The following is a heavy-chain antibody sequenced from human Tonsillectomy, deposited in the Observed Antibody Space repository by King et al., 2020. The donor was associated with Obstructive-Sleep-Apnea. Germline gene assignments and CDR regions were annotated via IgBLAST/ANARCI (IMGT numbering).Heavy chain of an antibody. CDR3: ARGRIAAPGDWLDP. V-gene: IGHV6-1*01. J-gene: IGHJ5*02. Sequence: VQLQQSGPGLVKPSQTLSLTCAISGDSVSSNSAVWNWIRQSPSRGLEWLGRTYYRSKWYNDYALSVQSRVTINPDTSKNQLSLQLNSVTPEDTAVYSCARGRIAAPGDWLDPWGQGTLVTVSS. D-gene: IGHD6-6*01. CDR1: GDSVSSNSAV. CDR2: TYYRSKWYN.